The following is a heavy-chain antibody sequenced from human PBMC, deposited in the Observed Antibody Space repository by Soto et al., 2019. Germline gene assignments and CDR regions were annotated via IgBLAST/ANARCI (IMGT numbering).Heavy chain of an antibody. D-gene: IGHD2-15*01. CDR2: MNPNIGNT. Sequence: GASVKVSCKASEYTFTSYDINWVRQTTGQGLEWMGRMNPNIGNTNYAQKFQGRVTMTRNTSTSTAYMELSSLRSEDTAVYYCAREGGYCSGGSCYDLDYWGQGTLVTVSS. CDR3: AREGGYCSGGSCYDLDY. V-gene: IGHV1-8*01. CDR1: EYTFTSYD. J-gene: IGHJ4*02.